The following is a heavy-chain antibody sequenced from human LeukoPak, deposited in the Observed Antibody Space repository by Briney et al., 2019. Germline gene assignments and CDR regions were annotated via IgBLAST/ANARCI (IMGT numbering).Heavy chain of an antibody. CDR1: SFTFSVHW. J-gene: IGHJ4*02. D-gene: IGHD2-21*02. V-gene: IGHV3-7*01. Sequence: GGSLRLSCTASSFTFSVHWMSWVRQVPGKGLEWVATMNPDGRHTYYVDSVKGRFTISTDNAKNSLFLQMDSLRVEDTAVYYCAADCGDNWGQGTLVTVSS. CDR2: MNPDGRHT. CDR3: AADCGDN.